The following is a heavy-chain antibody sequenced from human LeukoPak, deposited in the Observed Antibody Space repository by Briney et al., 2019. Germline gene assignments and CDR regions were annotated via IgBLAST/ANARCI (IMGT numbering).Heavy chain of an antibody. V-gene: IGHV3-43*01. D-gene: IGHD3-22*01. Sequence: PGGSLRLSCAVSGFDFGDYTMHWVRQPPGKGLEWVSLISWNSGSIKYTESVKGRFTISRDNSKNSLYLQMSSLRTEDTALYYCARDIYDSGDFRGDFWGQETLVTVSS. CDR2: ISWNSGSI. CDR1: GFDFGDYT. CDR3: ARDIYDSGDFRGDF. J-gene: IGHJ4*02.